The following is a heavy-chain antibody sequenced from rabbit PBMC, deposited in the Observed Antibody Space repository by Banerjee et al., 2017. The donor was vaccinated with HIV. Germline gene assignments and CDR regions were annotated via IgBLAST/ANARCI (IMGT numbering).Heavy chain of an antibody. V-gene: IGHV1S45*01. D-gene: IGHD8-1*01. CDR1: GFSFSNKYV. CDR3: ARDGAGSTYWWYFNL. CDR2: INTSSGNT. J-gene: IGHJ4*01. Sequence: QEQLVESGGGLVKPEGSLTLTCTASGFSFSNKYVMCWVRQAPGKGLEWIGCINTSSGNTVYASWAKGRFTISKTSSTTVTLQMTSLTAADTATYFCARDGAGSTYWWYFNLWGQGTLVTVS.